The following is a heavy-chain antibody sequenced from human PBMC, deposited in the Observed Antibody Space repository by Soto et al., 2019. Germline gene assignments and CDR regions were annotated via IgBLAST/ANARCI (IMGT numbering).Heavy chain of an antibody. D-gene: IGHD5-12*01. Sequence: ASVKVSCKASGYTFTSYGVTWVRQAPVQGLEWMGWISAYNGDTNYAQKLQGTVTMTTDTSTSTAYMELRSLRSDDTAVYYCARGSWLRGDYFDYWGQGTLVTVSS. CDR1: GYTFTSYG. J-gene: IGHJ4*02. CDR3: ARGSWLRGDYFDY. V-gene: IGHV1-18*04. CDR2: ISAYNGDT.